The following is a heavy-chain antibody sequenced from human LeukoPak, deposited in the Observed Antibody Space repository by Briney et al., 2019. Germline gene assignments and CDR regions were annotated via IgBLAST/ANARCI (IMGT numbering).Heavy chain of an antibody. CDR1: GFTFDDYA. Sequence: PGGSLRLSCAASGFTFDDYAMHWVRQAPGKGLEWVSGISWNSGSIGYADSVKGRFTISRDNAKNSLYLQMNSLRAEDTALYYCAKGSSGEGILDSFDYWGQGTLVTVSS. CDR3: AKGSSGEGILDSFDY. J-gene: IGHJ4*02. CDR2: ISWNSGSI. V-gene: IGHV3-9*01. D-gene: IGHD6-6*01.